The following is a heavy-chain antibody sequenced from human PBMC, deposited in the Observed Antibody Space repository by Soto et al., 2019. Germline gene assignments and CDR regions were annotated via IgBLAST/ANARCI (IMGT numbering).Heavy chain of an antibody. CDR1: GGTFSSYA. CDR3: ASGYYYDSSGYYYVGGVDY. D-gene: IGHD3-22*01. V-gene: IGHV1-69*12. Sequence: QVQLVQSGAEVKKPGSSVKVSYKASGGTFSSYAISWVRQAPGQGLEWMGGIIPIFGTANYAQKFQGRVTITADESTSTAYMELSSLRSEDTAVYYCASGYYYDSSGYYYVGGVDYWGQGTLVTVSS. J-gene: IGHJ4*02. CDR2: IIPIFGTA.